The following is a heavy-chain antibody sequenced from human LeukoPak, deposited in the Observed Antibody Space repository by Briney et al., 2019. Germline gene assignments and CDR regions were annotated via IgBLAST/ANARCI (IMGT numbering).Heavy chain of an antibody. V-gene: IGHV3-64*04. CDR2: ISSNGGST. CDR3: ARANTLVVPYFDY. J-gene: IGHJ4*02. CDR1: GFTFSSYA. D-gene: IGHD2-21*01. Sequence: GGSLRLSCSASGFTFSSYAMHWVRQAPGKGLEYVSAISSNGGSTYYADSVKGRFTISRDNAKNSLYLQMNSLRAEDTAVYYCARANTLVVPYFDYWGQGTLVTVSS.